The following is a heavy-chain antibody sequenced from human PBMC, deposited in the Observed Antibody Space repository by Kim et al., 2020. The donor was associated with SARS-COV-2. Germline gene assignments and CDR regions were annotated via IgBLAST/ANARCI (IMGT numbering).Heavy chain of an antibody. D-gene: IGHD1-26*01. J-gene: IGHJ6*02. V-gene: IGHV3-33*01. CDR1: GFSFSSYG. Sequence: GGSLRLSCEASGFSFSSYGMHWVRQAPGKGLEWVAVIWKDGIDKYYADSVKGRFTISRDNSKNTVYLQMNSLRAEDTAVYYCARDQSLRVGAATRYYYGMDVWGQGTTVTVSS. CDR2: IWKDGIDK. CDR3: ARDQSLRVGAATRYYYGMDV.